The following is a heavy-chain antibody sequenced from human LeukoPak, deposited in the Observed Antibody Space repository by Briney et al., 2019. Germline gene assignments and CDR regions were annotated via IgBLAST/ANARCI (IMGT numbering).Heavy chain of an antibody. D-gene: IGHD3-9*01. Sequence: GGSLRLSCAASGFTFSGYAMSWVRQAPGKGLEWVSAISGSGGSTYYADSVKGQFTISRDNSKNTLYLQMNSLRAEDTAVYYCAKDLLRYFDWLGGGWGQGTLVTVSS. CDR1: GFTFSGYA. J-gene: IGHJ4*02. CDR2: ISGSGGST. V-gene: IGHV3-23*01. CDR3: AKDLLRYFDWLGGG.